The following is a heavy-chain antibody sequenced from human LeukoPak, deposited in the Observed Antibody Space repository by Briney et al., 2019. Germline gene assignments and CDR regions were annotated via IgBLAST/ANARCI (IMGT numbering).Heavy chain of an antibody. J-gene: IGHJ4*02. D-gene: IGHD6-19*01. CDR3: ARDDSSGHDY. V-gene: IGHV1-2*02. Sequence: GASVTVSCKPSVYTFTRYYMHWVRQAPGQGREWMGWINPNSGGTNYAQKFQGRVTMTRDTSISTAYMELSRLRSDDTAVYYCARDDSSGHDYWGQGTLVTVSS. CDR1: VYTFTRYY. CDR2: INPNSGGT.